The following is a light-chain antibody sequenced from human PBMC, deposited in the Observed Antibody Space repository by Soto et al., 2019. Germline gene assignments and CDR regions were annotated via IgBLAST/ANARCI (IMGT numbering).Light chain of an antibody. J-gene: IGKJ5*01. CDR3: QQYNNWPPIT. Sequence: EVVIILSPATASVSPGERATLPCTASQSVSSNLAWYQQKPGQAPRLLIYDASTRATVIPARFSGSGSGTEFTLTISSLQSEDFAVYYCQQYNNWPPITFGQGTRLEIK. CDR2: DAS. V-gene: IGKV3-15*01. CDR1: QSVSSN.